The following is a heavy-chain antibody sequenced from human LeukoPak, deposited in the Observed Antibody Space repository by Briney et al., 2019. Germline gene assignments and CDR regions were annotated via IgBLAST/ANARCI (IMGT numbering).Heavy chain of an antibody. D-gene: IGHD4-17*01. CDR3: AKKSGPTY. J-gene: IGHJ4*02. CDR2: ISYDGSNK. CDR1: GFTFSSYS. Sequence: GGSLRLSCAASGFTFSSYSMNWVRQAPGKGLEWVAVISYDGSNKYYADSVKGRFTISRDNSKNTLYLQMNSLRAEDTAVYYCAKKSGPTYWGQGTLVTVSS. V-gene: IGHV3-30*18.